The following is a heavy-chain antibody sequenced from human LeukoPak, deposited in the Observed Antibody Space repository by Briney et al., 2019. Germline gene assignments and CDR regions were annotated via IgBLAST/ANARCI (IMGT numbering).Heavy chain of an antibody. Sequence: PGGSLRLSCAASGFTFSSYGMHWVRQAPGKGLEWVSSISGGGGNTYYADSVKGRFTISRDNSKNTLYLQMNSLRAEDTAIYYCAKDLYCSSSSCSLEYWGQGTLVTVSS. CDR3: AKDLYCSSSSCSLEY. CDR2: ISGGGGNT. V-gene: IGHV3-23*01. CDR1: GFTFSSYG. D-gene: IGHD2-2*01. J-gene: IGHJ4*02.